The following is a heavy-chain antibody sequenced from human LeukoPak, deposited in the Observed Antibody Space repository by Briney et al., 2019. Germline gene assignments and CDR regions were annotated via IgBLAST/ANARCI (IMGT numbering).Heavy chain of an antibody. Sequence: PGGSLRLSCAASGFTFSSYSMNWVRQAPGKGLEWVSSISSSSSYIYYADSVKGRFTISRDNAKNSLYLQMNSLRAEDTAVYYCAKAGTRYYYDSSGYFDYWGQGTLVTVSS. D-gene: IGHD3-22*01. CDR3: AKAGTRYYYDSSGYFDY. CDR1: GFTFSSYS. V-gene: IGHV3-21*01. J-gene: IGHJ4*02. CDR2: ISSSSSYI.